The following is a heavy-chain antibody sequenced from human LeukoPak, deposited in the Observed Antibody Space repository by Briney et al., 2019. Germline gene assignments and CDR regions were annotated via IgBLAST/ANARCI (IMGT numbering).Heavy chain of an antibody. J-gene: IGHJ4*02. V-gene: IGHV3-53*01. CDR3: AREGRFQSFDY. Sequence: GGSVRLPCAASGFSVVSNYMSWVRQAPGKGLEWVSVIYTGGTTHYAESVMGRFTISRDDSHNTVHLHMSGLRAEDTAMYYCAREGRFQSFDYWGQGTLVAGSS. CDR2: IYTGGTT. CDR1: GFSVVSNY.